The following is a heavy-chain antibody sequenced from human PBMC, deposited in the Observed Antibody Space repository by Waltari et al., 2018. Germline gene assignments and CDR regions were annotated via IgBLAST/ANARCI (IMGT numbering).Heavy chain of an antibody. Sequence: QVQLLQWGAGLLKPSETLSLTCAVYGGSFSGYYWSWLRQLPGKGLEWLGEINHNGSPDDNPSLKSRATISLETSKNQFSLKLDSVTAADTGVYYCARGWLQVAPPYYYYMDVWDRGTAVTVSS. D-gene: IGHD6-19*01. J-gene: IGHJ6*03. V-gene: IGHV4-34*04. CDR3: ARGWLQVAPPYYYYMDV. CDR2: INHNGSP. CDR1: GGSFSGYY.